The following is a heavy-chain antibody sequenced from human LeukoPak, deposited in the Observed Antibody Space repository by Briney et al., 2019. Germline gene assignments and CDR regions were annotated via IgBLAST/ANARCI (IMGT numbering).Heavy chain of an antibody. CDR3: ARGTYDSGSGHGNWFDP. J-gene: IGHJ5*02. V-gene: IGHV3-11*01. CDR2: ITKSGASRGLRL. Sequence: GGPVRLLCAASGFPFSVYHVVWMRQATGRALESITYITKSGASRGLRLYYTPFLQGRFHFPWHNATAYLHMNRLRVDDTAVYYCARGTYDSGSGHGNWFDPWGQGTLVTVSS. CDR1: GFPFSVYH. D-gene: IGHD3-10*01.